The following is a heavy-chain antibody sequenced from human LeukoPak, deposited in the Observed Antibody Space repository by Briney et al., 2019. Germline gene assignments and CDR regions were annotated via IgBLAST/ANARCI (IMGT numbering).Heavy chain of an antibody. J-gene: IGHJ5*02. V-gene: IGHV1-2*02. Sequence: ASVRVSCKASGYSFIGFYMHWVRQAPGQGLEWMGWINPNNGGTEYAHNFQGRVTMTRDTSVSTAYMELSGLRFDDTAVYYCARDHHRQTPISFDPWGQGTLVTVSS. CDR2: INPNNGGT. CDR3: ARDHHRQTPISFDP. CDR1: GYSFIGFY.